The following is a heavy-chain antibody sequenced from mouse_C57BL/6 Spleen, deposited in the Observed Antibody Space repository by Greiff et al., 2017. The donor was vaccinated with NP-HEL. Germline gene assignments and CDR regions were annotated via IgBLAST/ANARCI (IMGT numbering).Heavy chain of an antibody. CDR3: ARENDYDGYFDY. V-gene: IGHV1-55*01. CDR2: IYPGSGST. CDR1: GYTFTSYW. Sequence: QVQLQQPGAELVKPGASVKMSCKASGYTFTSYWITWVKQSPGQGLAWIGDIYPGSGSTNYNEKFKSKATLTVDTSSSTAYMQLSSLTSEDSAVYYCARENDYDGYFDYWGQGTTLTVSS. J-gene: IGHJ2*01. D-gene: IGHD2-4*01.